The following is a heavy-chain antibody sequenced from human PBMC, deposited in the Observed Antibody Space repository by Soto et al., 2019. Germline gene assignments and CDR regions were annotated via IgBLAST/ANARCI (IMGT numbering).Heavy chain of an antibody. D-gene: IGHD3-10*01. CDR3: AMLLLWFGELLSDIDY. J-gene: IGHJ4*02. V-gene: IGHV3-23*01. CDR2: ISGSGGST. Sequence: PGGSLRLSCAASGFTFSSYAMSWVRQAPGKGLGWVSAISGSGGSTYYADSVKGRFTISRDNSKNTLYLQMNSLRAEDTAVYYCAMLLLWFGELLSDIDYWGQGTLVTVSS. CDR1: GFTFSSYA.